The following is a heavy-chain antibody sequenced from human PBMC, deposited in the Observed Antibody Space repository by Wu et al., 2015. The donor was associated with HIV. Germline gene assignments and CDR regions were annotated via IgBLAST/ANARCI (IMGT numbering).Heavy chain of an antibody. CDR3: AKGTWERPFQY. D-gene: IGHD1-26*01. Sequence: QVQLVQSGAEVKKPGASVKVSCKASGYTSTPYDINWVRQATGQGLEWMGWVNPNSGDTRYAQKFQGRVAMTRDTSISTVYMELSYLRSDDTAVYYCAKGTWERPFQYWGQGTLVTVSS. CDR2: VNPNSGDT. CDR1: GYTSTPYD. J-gene: IGHJ1*01. V-gene: IGHV1-2*02.